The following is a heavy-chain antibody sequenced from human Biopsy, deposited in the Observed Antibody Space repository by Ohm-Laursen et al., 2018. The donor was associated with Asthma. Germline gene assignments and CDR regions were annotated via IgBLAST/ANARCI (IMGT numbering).Heavy chain of an antibody. CDR1: GFTFDDYD. J-gene: IGHJ4*02. Sequence: SLRLSCTAPGFTFDDYDMHWVRQAPGKGLEWVSGISWNSGSIGYADSVKGRFTISRDNAKNSLYLQMNSLRVEDTALYYCAKATLGDIGKDYWGQGTLVTVSS. D-gene: IGHD2-21*01. V-gene: IGHV3-9*01. CDR3: AKATLGDIGKDY. CDR2: ISWNSGSI.